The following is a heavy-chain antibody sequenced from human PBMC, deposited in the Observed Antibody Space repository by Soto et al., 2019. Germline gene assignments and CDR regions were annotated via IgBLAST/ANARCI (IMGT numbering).Heavy chain of an antibody. CDR2: IYYNGSS. Sequence: VQLQESGPGLVKPSETLSLTCTVSGGSVSSGAYYWSWIRQPPGKGLEWIGFIYYNGSSYYSPSLKSRVTISVDTSKNQFSLKLNSVSAADTAVYYCARWRDDYGDQTGFDPWDQGILVIVSS. J-gene: IGHJ5*02. D-gene: IGHD4-17*01. CDR3: ARWRDDYGDQTGFDP. CDR1: GGSVSSGAYY. V-gene: IGHV4-61*08.